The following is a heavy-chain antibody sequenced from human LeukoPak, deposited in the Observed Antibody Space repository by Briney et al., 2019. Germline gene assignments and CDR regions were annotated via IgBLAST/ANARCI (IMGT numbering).Heavy chain of an antibody. CDR2: IYHSGST. V-gene: IGHV4-59*12. CDR3: ASSYGYSYGYDYFDY. Sequence: PSETLSLTCTVSGGSISSYYWSWIRQPPGKGLEWIGYIYHSGSTYYNPSLKSRVTISVDRSKNQFSLKLSSVTAADTAVYYCASSYGYSYGYDYFDYWGQGTLVTVSS. CDR1: GGSISSYY. D-gene: IGHD5-18*01. J-gene: IGHJ4*02.